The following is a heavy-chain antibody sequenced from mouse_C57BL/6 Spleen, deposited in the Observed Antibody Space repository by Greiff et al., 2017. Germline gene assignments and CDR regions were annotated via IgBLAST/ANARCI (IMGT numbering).Heavy chain of an antibody. CDR2: IDPETGGT. CDR3: TRGGLTSTMVTSTFAY. V-gene: IGHV1-15*01. Sequence: VQLQQSGAELVRPGASVTLSCKASGYTFTDYEMHWVKQTPVHGLEWIGAIDPETGGTADNQKFKGKAILTADKSSSTAYMELRSLTSEDSAGYYWTRGGLTSTMVTSTFAYWGQGTLVTVSA. CDR1: GYTFTDYE. J-gene: IGHJ3*01. D-gene: IGHD2-2*01.